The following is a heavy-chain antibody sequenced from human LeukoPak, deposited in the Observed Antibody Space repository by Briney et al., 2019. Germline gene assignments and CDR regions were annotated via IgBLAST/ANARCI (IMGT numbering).Heavy chain of an antibody. Sequence: SETLSLTCAVSGYSISSGYYWGWIRQPPGKGLEWIGSIYHSGSTYYNPSLKSRVPISVDTSKNQFSLKLSSVTAADTAVYYCARSVAAAVYFDYWGQGALVTVSS. J-gene: IGHJ4*02. CDR1: GYSISSGYY. CDR3: ARSVAAAVYFDY. CDR2: IYHSGST. V-gene: IGHV4-38-2*01. D-gene: IGHD6-13*01.